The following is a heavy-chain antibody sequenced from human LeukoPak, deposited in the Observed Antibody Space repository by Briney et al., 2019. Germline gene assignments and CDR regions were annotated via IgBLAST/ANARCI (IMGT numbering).Heavy chain of an antibody. D-gene: IGHD2-2*01. CDR2: INRDGSDK. Sequence: PGGSLRLSCAASGFTFSIYWMTWVRQAPGKGLEWVANINRDGSDKYYVDSVKGRFTISRDNSKNTLYLQMNSLRAEDTAVYYCAKGTIDQTFGGIVVVPAAAFDYWGQGTLVTVSS. J-gene: IGHJ4*02. CDR1: GFTFSIYW. V-gene: IGHV3-7*03. CDR3: AKGTIDQTFGGIVVVPAAAFDY.